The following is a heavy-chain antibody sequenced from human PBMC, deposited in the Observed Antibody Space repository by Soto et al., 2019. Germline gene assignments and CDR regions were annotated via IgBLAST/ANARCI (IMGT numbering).Heavy chain of an antibody. D-gene: IGHD3-3*01. CDR1: GFTFTNHS. Sequence: GGSLILSCAASGFTFTNHSMSWVRQAPGKGLEWVSAISGSGDSTYYTESVKGRFTISRDYSKNTLYLQMNSLRAEDTAIYYCAKGPTIFGVVITFEYYYGLDVWGQGTTVTVSS. CDR2: ISGSGDST. CDR3: AKGPTIFGVVITFEYYYGLDV. V-gene: IGHV3-23*01. J-gene: IGHJ6*02.